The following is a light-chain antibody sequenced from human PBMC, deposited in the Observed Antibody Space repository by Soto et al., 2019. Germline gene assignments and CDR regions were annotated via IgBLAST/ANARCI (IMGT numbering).Light chain of an antibody. CDR3: KQYYNTPVT. V-gene: IGKV4-1*01. J-gene: IGKJ3*01. Sequence: DIVMTQSPDSLAVSLGERATFNCKSSQSVLYSSNNKNYLAWYQQKPGQPPKLLIYWASTRESGVPDRFSGSGSGTDFTLTISSLQAEDVAVYYCKQYYNTPVTFGPGTKVDIK. CDR2: WAS. CDR1: QSVLYSSNNKNY.